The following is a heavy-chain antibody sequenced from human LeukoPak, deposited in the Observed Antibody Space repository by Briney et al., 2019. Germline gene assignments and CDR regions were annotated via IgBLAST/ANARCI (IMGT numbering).Heavy chain of an antibody. D-gene: IGHD1-26*01. CDR2: IIPIFGTA. CDR3: ASRLSSLGATMIDY. Sequence: ASVKVSCKASGGTFSSYAISWVRQAPGQGLEWMGGIIPIFGTANYAQKFQGRVTITADESTSTAYMELSSLRSEDTAVYYCASRLSSLGATMIDYWGQGTLVTVSS. CDR1: GGTFSSYA. J-gene: IGHJ4*02. V-gene: IGHV1-69*13.